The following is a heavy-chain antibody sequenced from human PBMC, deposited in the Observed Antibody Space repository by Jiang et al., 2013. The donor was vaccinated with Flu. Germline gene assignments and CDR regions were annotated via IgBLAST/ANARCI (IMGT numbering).Heavy chain of an antibody. CDR3: ARERPSGRVIVVHDAFDI. Sequence: LKSRVTISVDKSKNQFSLKLSSVTAADTAVYYCARERPSGRVIVVHDAFDIWGQGTMVTVSS. J-gene: IGHJ3*02. D-gene: IGHD3-22*01. V-gene: IGHV4-4*02.